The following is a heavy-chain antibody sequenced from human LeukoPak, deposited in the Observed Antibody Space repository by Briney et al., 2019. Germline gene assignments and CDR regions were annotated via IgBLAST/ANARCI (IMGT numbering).Heavy chain of an antibody. V-gene: IGHV3-23*01. CDR1: GFTFSIYD. CDR3: ARSLIVVAGTGGFDV. D-gene: IGHD6-19*01. CDR2: FRASDTST. J-gene: IGHJ3*01. Sequence: PGGSLRLSCAASGFTFSIYDMTWVRQAPGKGLEWVSSFRASDTSTYYADSVRGRFTISRDTSKNTLYLQMNSLRAEDTAVYYCARSLIVVAGTGGFDVWGQGTMVTVSS.